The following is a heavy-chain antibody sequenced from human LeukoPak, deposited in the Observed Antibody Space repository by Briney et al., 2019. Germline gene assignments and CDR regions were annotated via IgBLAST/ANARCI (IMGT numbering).Heavy chain of an antibody. CDR2: ISSSSSTI. CDR3: VKTGRGGPWSGYYRPGRF. V-gene: IGHV3-48*01. CDR1: GFTFSSYS. D-gene: IGHD3-3*01. Sequence: GGSLRLSCAASGFTFSSYSMNWVRQAPGKGLEWVSYISSSSSTIYYADSVKGRFTISRDNSKNTLYLQMNSLRAEDTAVYYCVKTGRGGPWSGYYRPGRFWGQGTLVTVSS. J-gene: IGHJ4*02.